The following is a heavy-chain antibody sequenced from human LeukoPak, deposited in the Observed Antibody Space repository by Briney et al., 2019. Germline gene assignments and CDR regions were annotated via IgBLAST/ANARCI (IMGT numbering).Heavy chain of an antibody. V-gene: IGHV1-2*02. D-gene: IGHD1-26*01. CDR3: ARECSGTYCGED. CDR1: GYTFTVYY. J-gene: IGHJ4*02. CDR2: INPNSGGT. Sequence: ASVKASCKASGYTFTVYYIHWVRQAPGQGLERMGWINPNSGGTKYAQNFEGRVTMTRDTSITTAYMELSSLRSDDTAIYYCARECSGTYCGEDWGQGTLVTVSS.